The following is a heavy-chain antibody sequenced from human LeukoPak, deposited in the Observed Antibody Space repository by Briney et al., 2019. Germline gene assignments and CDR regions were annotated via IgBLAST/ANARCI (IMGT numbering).Heavy chain of an antibody. CDR2: IKSKKNGGTT. J-gene: IGHJ4*02. Sequence: GGSLRLSCAVSGFTFSNAWMSWFRQSPGKGLEWIGRIKSKKNGGTTDYAAPVKGRFTIPRDDSKNTLFLQMNSLKTGDTAIYYCTTGIYGVVVPFGYWGQGTLVTVSS. V-gene: IGHV3-15*01. CDR3: TTGIYGVVVPFGY. D-gene: IGHD3-3*01. CDR1: GFTFSNAW.